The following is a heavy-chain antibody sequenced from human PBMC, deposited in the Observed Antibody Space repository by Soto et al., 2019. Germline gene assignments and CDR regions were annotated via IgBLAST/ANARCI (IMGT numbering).Heavy chain of an antibody. CDR2: IKSKTGGGTT. Sequence: GGSLRLSCAASGFTFSNAWMNWVRQAPGKGLEWVGRIKSKTGGGTTDYAAPVKGRFTISRDDSKNTLYLQMNSLKTEDTAVYYCTTHQFWRGYYPEYYYGMDVWGQGTTVNVSS. CDR1: GFTFSNAW. J-gene: IGHJ6*02. CDR3: TTHQFWRGYYPEYYYGMDV. D-gene: IGHD3-3*01. V-gene: IGHV3-15*07.